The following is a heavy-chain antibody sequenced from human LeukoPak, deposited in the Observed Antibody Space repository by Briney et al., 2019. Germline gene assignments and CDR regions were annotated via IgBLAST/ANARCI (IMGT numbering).Heavy chain of an antibody. V-gene: IGHV4-31*03. CDR3: ARGMIAIRETYYYSAMDV. Sequence: PSQTLSLTCTVSGGSISSGGYYWSWIRQHPGKGLEWIGYIYYSGSTYHNPSLKSRVTISVDTSKNQFSLKLSSVTAADTAVYYCARGMIAIRETYYYSAMDVWGQGTTVTVSS. CDR1: GGSISSGGYY. D-gene: IGHD2-21*01. CDR2: IYYSGST. J-gene: IGHJ6*02.